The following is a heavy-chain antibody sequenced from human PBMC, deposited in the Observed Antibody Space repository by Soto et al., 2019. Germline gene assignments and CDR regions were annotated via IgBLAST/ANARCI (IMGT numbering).Heavy chain of an antibody. J-gene: IGHJ4*02. V-gene: IGHV3-23*01. CDR2: VSGGGIT. Sequence: EVHLLESGGGLVQPGGSLRLSCSASGFTFSSHDMIWVRQAPGKGLEWVSGVSGGGITSYADSEKGRFTISSDKSRNTLYLQMNSLRVEDTSVYYCVKVFWGDYWGQGTLVTVSS. CDR3: VKVFWGDY. D-gene: IGHD3-16*01. CDR1: GFTFSSHD.